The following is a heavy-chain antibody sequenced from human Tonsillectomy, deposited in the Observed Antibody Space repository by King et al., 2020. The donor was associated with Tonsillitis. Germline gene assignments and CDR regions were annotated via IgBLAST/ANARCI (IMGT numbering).Heavy chain of an antibody. J-gene: IGHJ4*01. CDR1: GFTFSSYG. V-gene: IGHV3-30*18. Sequence: QVQLVESGGGVVQPGRSLRLSCAASGFTFSSYGMHWVRQAPGKGLEWVAVISYDGSNKYYADSVKGRFTISRDNSKNTLYLQMNSLRAEDTAVYYCAKDEARVVVTATYFDYWGHGTLVTVSS. CDR2: ISYDGSNK. D-gene: IGHD2-21*02. CDR3: AKDEARVVVTATYFDY.